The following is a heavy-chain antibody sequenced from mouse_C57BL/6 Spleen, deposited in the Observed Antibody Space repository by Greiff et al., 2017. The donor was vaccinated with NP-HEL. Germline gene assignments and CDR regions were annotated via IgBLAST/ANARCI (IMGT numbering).Heavy chain of an antibody. Sequence: EVNVVESGGGLVKPGGSLKLSCAASGFTFSSYAMSWVRQTPEKRLEWVATISDGGSYTYYPDNVKGRFTISRDNAKNNLYLQMSHLKSEDTAMYYCARLGFAYWGQGTLVTVSA. V-gene: IGHV5-4*03. CDR3: ARLGFAY. CDR1: GFTFSSYA. J-gene: IGHJ3*01. CDR2: ISDGGSYT.